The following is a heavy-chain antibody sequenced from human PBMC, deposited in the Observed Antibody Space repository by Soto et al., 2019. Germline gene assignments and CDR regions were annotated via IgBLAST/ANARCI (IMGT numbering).Heavy chain of an antibody. J-gene: IGHJ2*01. D-gene: IGHD3-3*01. Sequence: SETLSLTCRVSGGSMTSYYWNWLRQSPGKGREWIGYIDDAGCTKFNPSLRSRVSMSILTSQGQVSLTLDSVTAADTAVYYCARSYFDFTGGYSPCLYSEVWGGGTLVTVSS. CDR1: GGSMTSYY. CDR2: IDDAGCT. V-gene: IGHV4-59*01. CDR3: ARSYFDFTGGYSPCLYSEV.